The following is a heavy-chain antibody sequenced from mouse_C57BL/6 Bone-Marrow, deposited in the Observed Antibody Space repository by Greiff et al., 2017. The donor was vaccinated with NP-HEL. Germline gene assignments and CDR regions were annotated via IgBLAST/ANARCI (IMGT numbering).Heavy chain of an antibody. J-gene: IGHJ2*01. CDR3: AREEGPYYYDGPYYFDY. V-gene: IGHV1-81*01. Sequence: VKLMESGAELVRPGASVKLSCKASGYTFTSYGISWVKQRPGQGLEWIGEIYPRSGNTYYNEKFKGKATLTADKSSSTAYMELRSLTAEDSAVYFWAREEGPYYYDGPYYFDYGGRGTTLTVTS. CDR1: GYTFTSYG. CDR2: IYPRSGNT. D-gene: IGHD1-1*01.